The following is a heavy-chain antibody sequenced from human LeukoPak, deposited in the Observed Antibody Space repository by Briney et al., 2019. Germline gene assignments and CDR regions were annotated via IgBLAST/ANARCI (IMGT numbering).Heavy chain of an antibody. CDR2: IWYDGSNK. V-gene: IGHV3-33*01. D-gene: IGHD5-18*01. J-gene: IGHJ4*02. CDR3: ARVGTPRILDFDY. Sequence: GGSLRLSCAASGFTFSSYGMHWVRQAPGKGLEWVAVIWYDGSNKYYADSAKGRFTISRDNSKNTLYLQMNSLRAEDTAVYYCARVGTPRILDFDYWGQGTLVTVSS. CDR1: GFTFSSYG.